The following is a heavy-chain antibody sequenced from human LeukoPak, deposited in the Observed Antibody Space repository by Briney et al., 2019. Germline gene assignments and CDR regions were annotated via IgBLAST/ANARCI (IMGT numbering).Heavy chain of an antibody. Sequence: GGSLRLSCAASGFTFSSYAMHWVRQAPGKGLEWVSVIYSGRSTYYADSVKGRFTISRDNSKNTLYLQMNSLRAEDTAVYYCAPFVDTGFYYYYGMDVWGQGTTVTVSS. V-gene: IGHV3-23*03. CDR1: GFTFSSYA. J-gene: IGHJ6*02. CDR3: APFVDTGFYYYYGMDV. CDR2: IYSGRST. D-gene: IGHD5-18*01.